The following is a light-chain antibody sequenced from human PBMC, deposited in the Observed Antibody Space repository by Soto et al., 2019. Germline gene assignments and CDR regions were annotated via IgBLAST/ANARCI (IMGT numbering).Light chain of an antibody. V-gene: IGKV1-39*01. Sequence: DIQMTQSPSSLSASVGDSVTIPCRASQRINKYLNWYQQRSGRAPRLLIHTASSLHSGVPSRFSGSGSGSDFTLTISSLQPEDFSTYVCQQSFSTPYTFGQGTKLEI. CDR2: TAS. CDR1: QRINKY. CDR3: QQSFSTPYT. J-gene: IGKJ2*01.